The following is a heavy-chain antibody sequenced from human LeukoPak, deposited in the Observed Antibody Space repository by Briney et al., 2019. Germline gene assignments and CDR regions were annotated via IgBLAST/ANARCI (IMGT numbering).Heavy chain of an antibody. CDR1: GFTFTSYA. V-gene: IGHV3-23*01. CDR3: AKPSPMVRGIIIAFDS. Sequence: GGSLRLSCAASGFTFTSYAMSWVRQAPGKGLEWVSAISGGGGGTYYADSVKGRFTISRDISKSTVFLQMNSLRAEDTAVYYCAKPSPMVRGIIIAFDSWGQGTLVTVSS. CDR2: ISGGGGGT. J-gene: IGHJ4*02. D-gene: IGHD3-10*01.